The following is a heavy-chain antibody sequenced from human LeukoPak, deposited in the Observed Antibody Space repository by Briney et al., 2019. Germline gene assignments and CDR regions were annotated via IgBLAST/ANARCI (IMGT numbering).Heavy chain of an antibody. CDR1: GFTFSSYS. CDR3: ARDQGDIVVVPAAPDFDY. V-gene: IGHV3-21*01. Sequence: GSLRLSCAASGFTFSSYSMNWVRQAPGKGLEWVSSISSSSSYIYYADSVKGRFTISRDNAKNSLYLQMNSLRAEDTAVYYCARDQGDIVVVPAAPDFDYWGQGTLVTVSS. CDR2: ISSSSSYI. J-gene: IGHJ4*02. D-gene: IGHD2-2*01.